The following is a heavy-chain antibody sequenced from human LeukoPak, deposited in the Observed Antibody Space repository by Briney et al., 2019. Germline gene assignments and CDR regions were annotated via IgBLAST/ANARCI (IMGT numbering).Heavy chain of an antibody. D-gene: IGHD2-15*01. CDR1: GYTFSSYG. J-gene: IGHJ4*02. CDR3: ARDCSGSSCYWIH. Sequence: ASVKVSCKASGYTFSSYGISWVRQAPGQGLEWLGYISAYNGNTNYAQKVQGRITMTTDTSTSTAYMEMRSLRSDDTAIYYCARDCSGSSCYWIHWGQGTLVTVSS. V-gene: IGHV1-18*01. CDR2: ISAYNGNT.